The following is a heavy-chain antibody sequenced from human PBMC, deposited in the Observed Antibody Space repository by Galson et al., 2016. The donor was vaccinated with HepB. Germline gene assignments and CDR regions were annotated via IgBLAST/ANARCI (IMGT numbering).Heavy chain of an antibody. CDR2: IYSGGDT. Sequence: SLRLSCAASGFTVSSNDMTWVRQAPGKGLEWVSLIYSGGDTYYADSVKGRFTISRDNSKSTLFLQMNSLRAEDTAVYYCATVGAGSSEFDYWGQGTLVTVSS. J-gene: IGHJ4*02. D-gene: IGHD3-16*01. CDR1: GFTVSSND. V-gene: IGHV3-53*01. CDR3: ATVGAGSSEFDY.